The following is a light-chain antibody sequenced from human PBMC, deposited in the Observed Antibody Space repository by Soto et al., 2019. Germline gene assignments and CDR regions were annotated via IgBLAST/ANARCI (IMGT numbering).Light chain of an antibody. CDR3: HPRT. V-gene: IGKV3-11*01. CDR1: QSVSSY. Sequence: IVFTHSPSTVTFSPVERVPLSCRASQSVSSYLAWYQQKPGQAPRLLIYDASNRATGSPARFSGSGSGTDTTLTIRSLEPEDFAVYYCHPRTFGQETRLEI. J-gene: IGKJ5*01. CDR2: DAS.